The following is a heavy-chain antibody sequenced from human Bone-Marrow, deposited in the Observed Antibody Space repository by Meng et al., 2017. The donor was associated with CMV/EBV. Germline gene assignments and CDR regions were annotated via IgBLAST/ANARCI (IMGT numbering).Heavy chain of an antibody. J-gene: IGHJ4*02. V-gene: IGHV1-2*02. D-gene: IGHD3-3*01. CDR1: GYTFTGYY. CDR2: INPNSGGT. Sequence: QVQLVQSGAEVKKPGASVKVSCKASGYTFTGYYMHWVRQAPGQGLEWMGWINPNSGGTNYAQKFQGRVTMTRDTSISTAYMELSRLRSDDTAVYYCARDQTIFGVVITNYCDYWGQGTLVTVSS. CDR3: ARDQTIFGVVITNYCDY.